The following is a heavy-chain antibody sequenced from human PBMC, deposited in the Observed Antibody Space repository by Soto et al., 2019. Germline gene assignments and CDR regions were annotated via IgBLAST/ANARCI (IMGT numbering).Heavy chain of an antibody. Sequence: GGSLRLSCAASGFTFSSYGMHWVRQAPGKGLEWVAVIWYDGSNKYYADSVKGRFTISRDNSKNTLYLQMNSLRAEDTAVYYCARVPHSSGWYGTADYWGQGTLVTVSS. CDR2: IWYDGSNK. V-gene: IGHV3-33*01. CDR3: ARVPHSSGWYGTADY. J-gene: IGHJ4*02. D-gene: IGHD6-19*01. CDR1: GFTFSSYG.